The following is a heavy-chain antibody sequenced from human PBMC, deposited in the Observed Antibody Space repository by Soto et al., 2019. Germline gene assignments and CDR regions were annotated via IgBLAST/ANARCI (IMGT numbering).Heavy chain of an antibody. D-gene: IGHD2-21*01. CDR1: GFTFAMHA. CDR2: ISGSAGNI. CDR3: ARENHGDCGFFLSFFDY. V-gene: IGHV3-23*01. J-gene: IGHJ4*02. Sequence: EVQVLESGGGLAQPGGSLRLSCAASGFTFAMHAISWVRQTPGKGLEWVSGISGSAGNIYYAESVKGRFTISRDNFKNTVYLQMNNLRVEDTAMYYCARENHGDCGFFLSFFDYWGQGTLVTVSS.